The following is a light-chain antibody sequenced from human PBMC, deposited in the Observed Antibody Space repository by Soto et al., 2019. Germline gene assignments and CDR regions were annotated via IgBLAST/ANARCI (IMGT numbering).Light chain of an antibody. CDR1: SSDVGSYNR. CDR2: EVS. V-gene: IGLV2-18*01. J-gene: IGLJ1*01. CDR3: SLYTSSSTYV. Sequence: QSALTPPPSVSGSPGQSVTISCTGTSSDVGSYNRVSWYQQPPGTAPKVMIYEVSNRPSGVPDRFSGSKSGNTASLTISGLQAHDEAHYYRSLYTSSSTYVFGTGTKVIVL.